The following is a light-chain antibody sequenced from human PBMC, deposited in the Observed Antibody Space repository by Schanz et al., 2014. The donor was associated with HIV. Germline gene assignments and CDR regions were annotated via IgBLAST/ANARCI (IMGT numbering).Light chain of an antibody. J-gene: IGLJ3*02. CDR3: SSYAGSNNLV. V-gene: IGLV1-40*01. Sequence: QSVLTQPPSVSGAPGQRITISCTGSSSTIGAGYDVHWYQQVPGTAPKLLIYENNHRPSGVPDRISGSRSATSASLAITGLQAEDEADYYCSSYAGSNNLVFGGGTKLTVL. CDR2: ENN. CDR1: SSTIGAGYD.